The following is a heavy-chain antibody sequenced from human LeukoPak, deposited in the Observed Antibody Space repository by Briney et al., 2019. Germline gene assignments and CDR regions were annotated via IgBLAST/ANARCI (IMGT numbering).Heavy chain of an antibody. D-gene: IGHD2-2*02. CDR1: GYTFTGYY. V-gene: IGHV1-2*02. CDR3: AREGQYCSSTTCYTGFDS. Sequence: ASVKVSCKASGYTFTGYYIHWVRQAPGQGLEWMGWIKPNSGGTNYAQKFQGRVPMTEDTSISTAYMELSSLRSDDTAVYYCAREGQYCSSTTCYTGFDSWGQGTLVTVSS. CDR2: IKPNSGGT. J-gene: IGHJ4*02.